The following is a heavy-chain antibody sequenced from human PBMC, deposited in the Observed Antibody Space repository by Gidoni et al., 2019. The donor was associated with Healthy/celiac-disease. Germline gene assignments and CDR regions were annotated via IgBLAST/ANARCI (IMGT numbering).Heavy chain of an antibody. J-gene: IGHJ4*02. CDR3: ARGGVVPAAPVWLLDY. CDR1: GFTFSSYG. V-gene: IGHV3-33*01. Sequence: QVQLVESGGGVVQPGRSLRLSCAASGFTFSSYGMHWVRQAPGKGLEWVAVIGSDGSNKYYADSVKGRFTISRDNSKNTLYLQMNSLRAEDTAVYYCARGGVVPAAPVWLLDYWGQGTQVTVSS. CDR2: IGSDGSNK. D-gene: IGHD2-2*01.